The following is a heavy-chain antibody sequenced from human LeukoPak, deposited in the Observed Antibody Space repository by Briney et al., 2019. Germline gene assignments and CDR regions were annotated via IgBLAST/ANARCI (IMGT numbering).Heavy chain of an antibody. Sequence: GGSLRLSCAPSGFTVSSNYMSWVRQAPGKGLEWVSVIYSGGSTYYADSVKGRFTISRDNAKNSLYLQMNSLRAEDTAVYYCARDLGGIYYDSSGYSVGYFDYXXXGTLVTVSS. CDR3: ARDLGGIYYDSSGYSVGYFDY. V-gene: IGHV3-66*01. D-gene: IGHD3-22*01. J-gene: IGHJ4*01. CDR1: GFTVSSNY. CDR2: IYSGGST.